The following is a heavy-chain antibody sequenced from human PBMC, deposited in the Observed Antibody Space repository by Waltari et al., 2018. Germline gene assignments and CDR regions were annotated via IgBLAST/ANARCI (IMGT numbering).Heavy chain of an antibody. CDR3: ARATDRSGWQTHSKYFYYYDMDV. Sequence: QVQLGQSGAEVKKPGASVKVSCKASGYTFTGYYMNWVRQAPGQGLEWMGWINPDRGGTNYAPKVQGRVSMTRDTSISTAYLELNSLRTDDTAVYYCARATDRSGWQTHSKYFYYYDMDVWGTGTTVTISS. CDR1: GYTFTGYY. V-gene: IGHV1-2*02. D-gene: IGHD6-19*01. CDR2: INPDRGGT. J-gene: IGHJ6*03.